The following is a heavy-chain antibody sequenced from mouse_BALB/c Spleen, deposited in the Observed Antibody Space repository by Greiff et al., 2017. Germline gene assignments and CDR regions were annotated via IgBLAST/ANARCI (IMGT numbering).Heavy chain of an antibody. Sequence: EVKLMESGGGLVQPGGSLKLSCAASGFTFSSYTMSWVRQTPEKRLEWVAYISNGGGSTYYPDTVKGRFTISRDNAKNTLYLQMSSLKSEDTAMYYCARQDYYGSSYAMDYWGQGTSVTVSS. CDR1: GFTFSSYT. D-gene: IGHD1-1*01. CDR2: ISNGGGST. CDR3: ARQDYYGSSYAMDY. J-gene: IGHJ4*01. V-gene: IGHV5-12-2*01.